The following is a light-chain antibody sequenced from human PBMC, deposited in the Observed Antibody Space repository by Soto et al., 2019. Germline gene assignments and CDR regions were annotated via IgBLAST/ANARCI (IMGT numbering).Light chain of an antibody. J-gene: IGKJ2*01. CDR1: QSVLYSSNNKNY. CDR3: QQYYSTPH. CDR2: WAS. V-gene: IGKV4-1*01. Sequence: DIVMTQSPDSLAVSLGERATINCKSRQSVLYSSNNKNYLAWYQQKPGQPPKLLIYWASTRESGVPDRFSGSGSGTDFTLTISSLQAEDVAVYYCQQYYSTPHFGQGTKLEIK.